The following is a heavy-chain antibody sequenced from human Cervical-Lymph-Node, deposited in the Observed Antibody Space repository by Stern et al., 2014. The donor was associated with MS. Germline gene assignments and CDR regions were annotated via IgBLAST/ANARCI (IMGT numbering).Heavy chain of an antibody. CDR3: AKDRYFWSGYPNYFDY. D-gene: IGHD3-3*01. CDR2: ISGSGGRT. J-gene: IGHJ4*02. CDR1: GFTFSSYA. V-gene: IGHV3-23*04. Sequence: EVQLVESGGGLVQPGGSLRLSCAASGFTFSSYAMSWVRQAPGKGLEWVSGISGSGGRTYYDDSAKGRFALSRDNSKNTLYLQMNSLRAEDTAVYYCAKDRYFWSGYPNYFDYWGQGTLVTVSS.